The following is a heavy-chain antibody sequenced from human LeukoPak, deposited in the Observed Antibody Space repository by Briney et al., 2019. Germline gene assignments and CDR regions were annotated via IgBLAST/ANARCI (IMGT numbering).Heavy chain of an antibody. Sequence: HPGGSLRLSCAASGFTFSSYGMHWVRQAPGKGLEWVAFIRYDGSNKHYADSVKGRFTISRDNSKKMLYLQMNSLTYDDTAIYYCAKYRTTSVPPRNFDYWGQGTLVTVSS. CDR1: GFTFSSYG. D-gene: IGHD1-14*01. V-gene: IGHV3-30*02. CDR3: AKYRTTSVPPRNFDY. CDR2: IRYDGSNK. J-gene: IGHJ4*02.